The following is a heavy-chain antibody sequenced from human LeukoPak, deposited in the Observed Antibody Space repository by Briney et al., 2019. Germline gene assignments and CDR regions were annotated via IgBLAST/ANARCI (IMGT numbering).Heavy chain of an antibody. J-gene: IGHJ4*02. CDR1: GGSISSYY. V-gene: IGHV4-59*01. CDR2: IYYSGST. D-gene: IGHD2-15*01. Sequence: PSETLSLTCTVSGGSISSYYWSWIRQPPGKGLEWIGCIYYSGSTNYNPSLKSRVTISVDTSKNQFSLKLSSVTAADTAVYYCARAVVSATGPFDYWSQGTLVTVSS. CDR3: ARAVVSATGPFDY.